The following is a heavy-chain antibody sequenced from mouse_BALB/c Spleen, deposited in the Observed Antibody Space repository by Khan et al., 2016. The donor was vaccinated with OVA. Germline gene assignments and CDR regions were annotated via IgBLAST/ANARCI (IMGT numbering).Heavy chain of an antibody. J-gene: IGHJ3*01. CDR3: ARSTYRYAFAY. V-gene: IGHV3-8*02. Sequence: VQLKESGPSLVKPSQTLSLTCSVTGDSITSGYWSWIRKFPGNKLEYMGYMIYSGNTYYNPSLNSRLSITRHTSKNQYYLQLNSVTTEDTATYYCARSTYRYAFAYWGQGTLVTVSA. CDR2: MIYSGNT. D-gene: IGHD2-14*01. CDR1: GDSITSGY.